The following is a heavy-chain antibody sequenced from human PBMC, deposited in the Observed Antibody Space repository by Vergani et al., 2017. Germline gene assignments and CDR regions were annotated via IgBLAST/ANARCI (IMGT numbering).Heavy chain of an antibody. CDR1: GYSFTNYW. V-gene: IGHV5-51*01. CDR3: ARLLIRYSSGHDAFDI. D-gene: IGHD6-19*01. Sequence: EVQLVQSGAEVKKTGESLKISCKGSGYSFTNYWIGWVRQMPVKGLEWMGIMYPGDSDTRYSPSFQGQVTISVDKSISTAYLQWSSLKASDTAMYYCARLLIRYSSGHDAFDIWGQGTMVTVSS. CDR2: MYPGDSDT. J-gene: IGHJ3*02.